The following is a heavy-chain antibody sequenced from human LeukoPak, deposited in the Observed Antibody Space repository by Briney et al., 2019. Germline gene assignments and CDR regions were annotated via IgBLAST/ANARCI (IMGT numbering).Heavy chain of an antibody. CDR2: IYSGGDT. CDR3: SRRAGEYSHPYDY. Sequence: GGSLRLSCTVSGFTVSSNPWSWVRQAPGKGLEWVSFIYSGGDTHYSDSVKGRFTISRDNSKNTLYLQMNSLRAEDTAIYYCSRRAGEYSHPYDYWGQGTLVTVSS. D-gene: IGHD2-15*01. V-gene: IGHV3-53*01. J-gene: IGHJ4*02. CDR1: GFTVSSNP.